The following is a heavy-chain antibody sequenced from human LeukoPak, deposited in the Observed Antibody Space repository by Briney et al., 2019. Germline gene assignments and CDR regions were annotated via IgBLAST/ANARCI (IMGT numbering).Heavy chain of an antibody. J-gene: IGHJ4*02. CDR1: GFNFSIAS. V-gene: IGHV3-15*01. Sequence: PGGSLRLSCAASGFNFSIASMSWVRQAPGKGLEWVGQIKTKTDGGTTDHAAPVKGRFTVSRDDSKNTLYLQMSSLKTEDTAVYYCTTHRGYSSSPTFDYWGQGTLVTVSS. D-gene: IGHD6-13*01. CDR3: TTHRGYSSSPTFDY. CDR2: IKTKTDGGTT.